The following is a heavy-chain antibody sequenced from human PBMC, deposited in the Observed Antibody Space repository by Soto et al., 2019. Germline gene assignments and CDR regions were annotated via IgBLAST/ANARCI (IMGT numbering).Heavy chain of an antibody. CDR2: ISSTTNYI. J-gene: IGHJ4*02. CDR1: GFTFTRYS. Sequence: GGSLRLSCAASGFTFTRYSMNWVRQAPGKGLEWVSSISSTTNYIYYGDSMKGRFTISRDNAKNSLYLEMNSLRAEDTAVYYCARESEDLTSNFDYWGQGPLVTVSS. V-gene: IGHV3-21*06. CDR3: ARESEDLTSNFDY.